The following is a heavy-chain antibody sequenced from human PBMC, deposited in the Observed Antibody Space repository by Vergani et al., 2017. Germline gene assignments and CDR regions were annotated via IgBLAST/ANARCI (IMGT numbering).Heavy chain of an antibody. CDR3: ARDPGSGYDYVWGSYRPTLDH. Sequence: QVQLVQSGAEVKKPGASMKVSCKASGYTFSNYYLHWVRQAPGQGLEWMGWINPKSGGTNYAQKLQGRVTMTRDTSITTAHMELSRLRSDDTAVYYCARDPGSGYDYVWGSYRPTLDHWGQGILVTVSS. V-gene: IGHV1-2*02. J-gene: IGHJ4*02. CDR1: GYTFSNYY. CDR2: INPKSGGT. D-gene: IGHD3-16*02.